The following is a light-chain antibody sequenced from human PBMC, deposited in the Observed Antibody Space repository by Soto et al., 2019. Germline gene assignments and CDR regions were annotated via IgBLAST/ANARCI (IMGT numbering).Light chain of an antibody. CDR2: DVS. J-gene: IGLJ1*01. CDR3: SSYTTSSTYV. Sequence: QSVLTQPASVSGSPGQSITISCTGTSSDVGGYNYVSWHQQHPGKVPKLMIYDVSYRPSGVSNRFSGSKSGNTASLTISGLQAEDEAGYYCSSYTTSSTYVFGNGTKVTVL. V-gene: IGLV2-14*01. CDR1: SSDVGGYNY.